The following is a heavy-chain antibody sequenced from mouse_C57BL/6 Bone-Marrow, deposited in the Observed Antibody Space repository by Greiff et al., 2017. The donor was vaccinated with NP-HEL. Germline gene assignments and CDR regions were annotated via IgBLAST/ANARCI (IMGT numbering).Heavy chain of an antibody. CDR3: TRTIKNWYFDV. J-gene: IGHJ1*03. Sequence: EVKVVESGEGLVKPGGSLKLSCAASGFTFSSYAMSWVRQTPEKRLEWVAYISSGGDYIYYADTVKGRFTISRDNARNTLYLQMSSLKSEDTAMYYCTRTIKNWYFDVWGTGTTVTVSS. CDR2: ISSGGDYI. CDR1: GFTFSSYA. V-gene: IGHV5-9-1*02.